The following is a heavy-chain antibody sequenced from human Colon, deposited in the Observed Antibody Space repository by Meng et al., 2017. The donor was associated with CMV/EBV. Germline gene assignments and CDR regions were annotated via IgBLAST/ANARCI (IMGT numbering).Heavy chain of an antibody. CDR2: TNPKSGDT. CDR3: ARATRDRVITGSNGSFGY. Sequence: ASVKVSCKVSGYTFIGHYLHWVRQAPGQGLEWMGWTNPKSGDTNYAQKFQGRVTMTRDTSTSTAYMEVSRLTSDDTAMYYCARATRDRVITGSNGSFGYWGQGTLVTVSS. J-gene: IGHJ4*02. D-gene: IGHD1-7*01. V-gene: IGHV1-2*02. CDR1: GYTFIGHY.